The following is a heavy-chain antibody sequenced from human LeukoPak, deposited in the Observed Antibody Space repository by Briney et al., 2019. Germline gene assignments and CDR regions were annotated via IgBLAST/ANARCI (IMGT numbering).Heavy chain of an antibody. D-gene: IGHD6-13*01. Sequence: GESLRLSCVASGFTFSTSWMNWVRQAPGKGLEWVSSISSSSSYIYYADSVKGRFTISRDNAKSSLYLQMNSLRAEDTAVYYCARAERGLAQYSSSWCFDYWGQGTLVTVSS. CDR3: ARAERGLAQYSSSWCFDY. V-gene: IGHV3-21*01. CDR1: GFTFSTSW. J-gene: IGHJ4*02. CDR2: ISSSSSYI.